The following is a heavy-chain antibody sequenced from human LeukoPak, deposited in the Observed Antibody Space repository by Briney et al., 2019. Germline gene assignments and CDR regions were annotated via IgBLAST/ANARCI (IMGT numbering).Heavy chain of an antibody. CDR2: IYYSGST. Sequence: NASETLSLTCTVSGGSISSGDYYWSWIRQPPGKGLEWIGYIYYSGSTYYNPSLKSRVTISVDTSKNQFSLKLSSVTAADTAVYYCARWNYGSGSYHEYYFDYWGQGTLVTVSS. J-gene: IGHJ4*02. CDR1: GGSISSGDYY. CDR3: ARWNYGSGSYHEYYFDY. D-gene: IGHD3-10*01. V-gene: IGHV4-30-4*01.